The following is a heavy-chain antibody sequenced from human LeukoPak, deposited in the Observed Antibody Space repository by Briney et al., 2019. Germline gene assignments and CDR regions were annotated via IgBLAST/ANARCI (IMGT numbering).Heavy chain of an antibody. D-gene: IGHD3-10*01. CDR3: ARGCTGSGSCPYYYYYYGMDV. V-gene: IGHV1-8*02. CDR1: GGTFSSYA. CDR2: MNPNSGNT. J-gene: IGHJ6*02. Sequence: ASVKVSCKASGGTFSSYAISWVRQAPGQGLEWMGWMNPNSGNTGYAQKFQGRVTMTRNTSISTAYMELSSLRSEDTAVYYCARGCTGSGSCPYYYYYYGMDVWGQGTTVTVSS.